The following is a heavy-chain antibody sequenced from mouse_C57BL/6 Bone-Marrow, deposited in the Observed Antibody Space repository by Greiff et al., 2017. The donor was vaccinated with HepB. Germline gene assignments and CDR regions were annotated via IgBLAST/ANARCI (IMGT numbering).Heavy chain of an antibody. Sequence: EVQLQESGPGLVKPSQSLSLTCSVTGYSITSGYYWNWIRQFPGNKLEWMGYISYDGSNNYNPSLKNRISITRDTSKNQFFLKLNSVTTEDTATYYCARDPLYYGSSLDYWGQGTTLTVSS. CDR3: ARDPLYYGSSLDY. J-gene: IGHJ2*01. CDR1: GYSITSGYY. D-gene: IGHD1-1*01. CDR2: ISYDGSN. V-gene: IGHV3-6*01.